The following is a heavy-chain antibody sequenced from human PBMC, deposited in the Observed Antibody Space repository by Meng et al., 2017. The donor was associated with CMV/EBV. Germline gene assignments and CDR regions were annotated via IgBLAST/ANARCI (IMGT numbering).Heavy chain of an antibody. CDR3: ARDTIFRSLDY. Sequence: SETLSLTCTVSGGSISSYYWSWIRQPPGKGLEWIGYIYYSGSTTYNPSLKSRVTISVDTSKNQFSLKLSSVTAADTAVYYCARDTIFRSLDYWGQGTLVTVSS. CDR2: IYYSGST. D-gene: IGHD3-3*01. V-gene: IGHV4-59*01. CDR1: GGSISSYY. J-gene: IGHJ4*02.